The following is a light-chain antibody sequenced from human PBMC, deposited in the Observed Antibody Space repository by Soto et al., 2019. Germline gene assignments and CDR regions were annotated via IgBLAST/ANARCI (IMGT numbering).Light chain of an antibody. Sequence: QSVLTQPPSVSGAPGQRVTISCTGCSSNIGAGYDVHWYQQLPGTAPKLLIYGNSNRPSAVPDRFSASKSGPSASLAITGLQAENEADYYCQSYDSSLSGWVFGGGTKVTVL. J-gene: IGLJ3*02. CDR1: SSNIGAGYD. CDR2: GNS. V-gene: IGLV1-40*01. CDR3: QSYDSSLSGWV.